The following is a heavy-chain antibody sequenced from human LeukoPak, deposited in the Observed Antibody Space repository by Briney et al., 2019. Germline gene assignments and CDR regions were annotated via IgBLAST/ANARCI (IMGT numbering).Heavy chain of an antibody. CDR3: AKNTRGYSGYGLDAFDI. J-gene: IGHJ3*02. Sequence: GGSLRLSCAASGFTFSSYAMSWVRQAPGKGLEWVSAISGSGGSTYYADYVKGRFTISRDNSKNTLYLQMNSLRAEDTAVYYCAKNTRGYSGYGLDAFDIWGRGTMVTVSS. D-gene: IGHD5-12*01. CDR1: GFTFSSYA. CDR2: ISGSGGST. V-gene: IGHV3-23*01.